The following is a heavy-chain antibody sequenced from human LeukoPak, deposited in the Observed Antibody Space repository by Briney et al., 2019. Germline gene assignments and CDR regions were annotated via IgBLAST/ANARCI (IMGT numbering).Heavy chain of an antibody. Sequence: ASVKVSCKAPGYTFTSYDINWVRQATGQGLEWMGWMNPNSGNTGYAQKFQGRVTMTRNTSISTAYMELSSLRSEDTAVYYCARKEGLLWFGELLDWFDPWGQGTLVTVSS. CDR1: GYTFTSYD. D-gene: IGHD3-10*01. V-gene: IGHV1-8*01. J-gene: IGHJ5*02. CDR2: MNPNSGNT. CDR3: ARKEGLLWFGELLDWFDP.